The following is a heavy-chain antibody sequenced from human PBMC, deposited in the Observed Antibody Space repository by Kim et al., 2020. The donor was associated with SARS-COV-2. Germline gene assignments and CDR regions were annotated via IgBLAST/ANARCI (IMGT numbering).Heavy chain of an antibody. CDR3: ARVPGYMVRGVQIDY. D-gene: IGHD3-10*01. CDR1: GFTFSSYG. Sequence: GGSLRLSCAASGFTFSSYGMHWVRQAPGKGLEWVAVIWYDGSNKYYADSVKGRFTISRDNSKNTLYLQMNSLRAEDTAVYYCARVPGYMVRGVQIDYWGQGTLVTVSS. CDR2: IWYDGSNK. V-gene: IGHV3-33*01. J-gene: IGHJ4*02.